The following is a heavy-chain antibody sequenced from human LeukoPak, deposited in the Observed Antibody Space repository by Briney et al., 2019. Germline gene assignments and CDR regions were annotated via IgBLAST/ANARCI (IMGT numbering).Heavy chain of an antibody. CDR2: IYIGGST. CDR3: AGVLNYYESSGHRKVYFDY. CDR1: GFTVSTNY. D-gene: IGHD3-22*01. J-gene: IGHJ4*02. V-gene: IGHV3-53*01. Sequence: GRSLRLSCAASGFTVSTNYMRWVRQAPGKGLEWVSAIYIGGSTYYADSVKGRFTIYRDNSKNTLYLHMNSVRAEDTDVYYCAGVLNYYESSGHRKVYFDYWGQGTLVTVSS.